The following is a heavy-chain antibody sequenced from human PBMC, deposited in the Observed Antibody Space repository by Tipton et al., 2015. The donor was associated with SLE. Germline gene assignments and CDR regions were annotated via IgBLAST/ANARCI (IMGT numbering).Heavy chain of an antibody. D-gene: IGHD1-7*01. Sequence: GSLRLSCAASGFNFSPYVMHWVRQASGKGLEYVAAISSDGGTAYYADSVKGRFTTSRDNSRNTLYLQMGSVRPEDMAVYYCAKVGGTTYGWNFDLWGRGTQVTVSS. CDR3: AKVGGTTYGWNFDL. CDR2: ISSDGGTA. J-gene: IGHJ2*01. CDR1: GFNFSPYV. V-gene: IGHV3-64*02.